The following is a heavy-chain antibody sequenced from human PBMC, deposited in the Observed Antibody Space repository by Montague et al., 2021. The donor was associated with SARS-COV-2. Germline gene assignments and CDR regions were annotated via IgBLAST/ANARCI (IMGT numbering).Heavy chain of an antibody. CDR3: ARTYYEILTGRDYGIDV. V-gene: IGHV2-70*11. Sequence: PALVKPTQTLTLTCTFSGFSLSTSGMCVSWIRQPPGKALEWLARIDWDDDKYYSTSLKTRLTISKDTSKNQVVLTMTNMDPVDTATYYCARTYYEILTGRDYGIDVWGQGTTVTVSS. D-gene: IGHD3-9*01. CDR1: GFSLSTSGMC. J-gene: IGHJ6*02. CDR2: IDWDDDK.